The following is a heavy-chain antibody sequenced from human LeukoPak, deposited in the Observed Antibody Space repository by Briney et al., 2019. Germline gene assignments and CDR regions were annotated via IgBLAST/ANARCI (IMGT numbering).Heavy chain of an antibody. V-gene: IGHV4-4*09. Sequence: SETLSLTCTVSGGSISSYYWSWIRQPPGKGLEWIGYIYTSGSTNYNPSLKSRVTISVDTSKNQFSLKLSSVTAADTAVYYCARENSGSYREFDYWGQGTLVTVSS. CDR1: GGSISSYY. CDR2: IYTSGST. J-gene: IGHJ4*02. D-gene: IGHD1-26*01. CDR3: ARENSGSYREFDY.